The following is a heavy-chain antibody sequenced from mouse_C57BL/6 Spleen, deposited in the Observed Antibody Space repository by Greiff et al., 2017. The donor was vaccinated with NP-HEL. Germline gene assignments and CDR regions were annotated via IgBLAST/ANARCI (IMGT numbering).Heavy chain of an antibody. CDR1: GYTFTSYW. Sequence: VQLQQPGAELVRPGSSVKLSCKASGYTFTSYWMDWVKQRPGQGLEWIGNIYPSDSETHYNQKFKDKATLTVDKSSSTAYMQLSSLTSEDSAVYYCARWGLRRSPYAMDYWGQGTSVTVSS. V-gene: IGHV1-61*01. D-gene: IGHD2-2*01. J-gene: IGHJ4*01. CDR2: IYPSDSET. CDR3: ARWGLRRSPYAMDY.